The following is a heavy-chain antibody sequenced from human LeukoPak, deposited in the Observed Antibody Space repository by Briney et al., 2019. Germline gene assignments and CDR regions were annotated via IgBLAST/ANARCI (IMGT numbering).Heavy chain of an antibody. D-gene: IGHD2-15*01. Sequence: PSETLSLTCTVSGGSISSGGYYWSWIRQHPGKGLEWIEYIYYSGSTYYNPSLKSRVTISVDTSKNQFSLKLSSVTAADTAVYYCARDSGGGLLFDYWGQGTLVTVSS. CDR3: ARDSGGGLLFDY. CDR2: IYYSGST. CDR1: GGSISSGGYY. J-gene: IGHJ4*02. V-gene: IGHV4-31*03.